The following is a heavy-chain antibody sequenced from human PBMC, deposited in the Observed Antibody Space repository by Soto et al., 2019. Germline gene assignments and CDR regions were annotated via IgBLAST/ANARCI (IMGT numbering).Heavy chain of an antibody. V-gene: IGHV4-59*01. D-gene: IGHD6-13*01. CDR3: ARFGAAAAHDDN. J-gene: IGHJ4*01. CDR2: VHFSGST. CDR1: GGSISENH. Sequence: SETLSLTCTVSGGSISENHWIWIRQAPGKGLEWVGYVHFSGSTTYNPSLAPRLNISFDMSKSQVYLQLTSVTAADTAVYYCARFGAAAAHDDNWGRGVLVTVSS.